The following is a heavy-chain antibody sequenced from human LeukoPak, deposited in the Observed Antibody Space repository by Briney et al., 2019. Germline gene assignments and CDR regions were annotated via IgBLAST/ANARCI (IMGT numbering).Heavy chain of an antibody. V-gene: IGHV4-34*01. J-gene: IGHJ3*02. CDR3: ARGLEIARYHSSGSYLWRNVFRHYDAFDI. D-gene: IGHD3-22*01. CDR2: INHSGST. CDR1: GGSFSGYY. Sequence: SETLPLTCAVYGGSFSGYYWSWIRQPPGKGLEWIGEINHSGSTNYNPSLKSRVTMSVDTSKNQFSLKLSSVTAADTAVYYCARGLEIARYHSSGSYLWRNVFRHYDAFDIWGQGTMVTVSS.